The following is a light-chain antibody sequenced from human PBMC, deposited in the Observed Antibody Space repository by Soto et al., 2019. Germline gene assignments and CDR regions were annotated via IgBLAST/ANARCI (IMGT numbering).Light chain of an antibody. CDR2: EVS. J-gene: IGLJ1*01. Sequence: QSALTQPASVSGSPGQSIAISCTGTTSDVGGYNYVSWYQQHPGKVPKLLIHEVSNRPSGVSNRFSGSKSGNTASLTISGLQAEDEADYYCSSYAGSNNFVFGTGTKVTVL. CDR1: TSDVGGYNY. CDR3: SSYAGSNNFV. V-gene: IGLV2-14*01.